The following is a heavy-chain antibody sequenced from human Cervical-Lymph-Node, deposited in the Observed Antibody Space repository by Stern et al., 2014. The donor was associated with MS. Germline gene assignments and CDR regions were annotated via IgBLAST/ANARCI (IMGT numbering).Heavy chain of an antibody. CDR3: PKGFTVTGTGSGVDV. J-gene: IGHJ6*02. Sequence: EVQLVESGGGLVQPGGSLRLSCAPSGFTFSNYAMSWIRQAPGKGLEWISSLSGSGGNTFYADPVKGRFPIFRAKSKNTLGMLMHSLRAEDSALYYCPKGFTVTGTGSGVDVWGQGTTVTASS. CDR1: GFTFSNYA. V-gene: IGHV3-23*04. CDR2: LSGSGGNT. D-gene: IGHD6-19*01.